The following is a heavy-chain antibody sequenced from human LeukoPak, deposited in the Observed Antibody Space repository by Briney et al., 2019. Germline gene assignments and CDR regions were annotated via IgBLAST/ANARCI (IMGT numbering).Heavy chain of an antibody. Sequence: SETLSLTCTVSGDSISNSGYYWGWIRQPPGKGLEWIGYIYHSGTTYYKPSLKSRVTISVDRSKNQFSLRLSSVTAADTAVYYCARAPGYYGSGSPYFDSWGQGTLVTVSS. V-gene: IGHV4-30-2*01. J-gene: IGHJ4*02. CDR2: IYHSGTT. CDR1: GDSISNSGYY. CDR3: ARAPGYYGSGSPYFDS. D-gene: IGHD3-10*01.